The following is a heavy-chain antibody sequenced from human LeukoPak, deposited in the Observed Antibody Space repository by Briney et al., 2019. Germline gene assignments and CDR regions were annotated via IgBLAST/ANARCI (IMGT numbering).Heavy chain of an antibody. V-gene: IGHV1-2*02. CDR2: INPNSGGT. Sequence: ASVKVSCKASGYTFTGYYMHWVRQAPGQGLEWMGWINPNSGGTNYAQKFQGRVTMTRDTSISTAYMELSRLRSDDTAVYYCAREGGIRSGTYYYYYYMDVWGKGTTVTVPS. CDR3: AREGGIRSGTYYYYYYMDV. D-gene: IGHD3-16*01. CDR1: GYTFTGYY. J-gene: IGHJ6*03.